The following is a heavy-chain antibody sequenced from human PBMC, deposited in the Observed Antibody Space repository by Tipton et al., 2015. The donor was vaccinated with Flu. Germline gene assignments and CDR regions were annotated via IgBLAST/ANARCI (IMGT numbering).Heavy chain of an antibody. V-gene: IGHV4-30-2*01. Sequence: TLSLTCAVSGGSISSGGYSWSWIRQPPGKGLEWIGYIYHSGSTYYNPSLKSRVTISVDRSKNQFSLKLSYVTAADTAVYYCARGGAYYYDSSGYYNWFDPWGQGTLVTVSS. J-gene: IGHJ5*02. D-gene: IGHD3-22*01. CDR1: GGSISSGGYS. CDR3: ARGGAYYYDSSGYYNWFDP. CDR2: IYHSGST.